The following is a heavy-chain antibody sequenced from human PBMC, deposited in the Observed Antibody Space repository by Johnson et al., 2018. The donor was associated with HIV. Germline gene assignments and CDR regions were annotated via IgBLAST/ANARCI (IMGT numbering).Heavy chain of an antibody. CDR2: ISYDGSNK. CDR3: AKEDCSAIVCSDDGFHL. V-gene: IGHV3-30*18. J-gene: IGHJ3*01. Sequence: VQLVESGGGVVQPGGSLRLSCAASGFTFNNYGMHWVRQAPGKGLEWVAVISYDGSNKYYADSVKGRFTISIDNSKNTLYLQMKSLRPEDTAVYFWAKEDCSAIVCSDDGFHLWGQGTMVTLSS. D-gene: IGHD2-15*01. CDR1: GFTFNNYG.